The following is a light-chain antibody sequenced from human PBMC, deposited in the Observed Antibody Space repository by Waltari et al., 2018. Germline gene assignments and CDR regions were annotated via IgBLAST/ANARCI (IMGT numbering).Light chain of an antibody. V-gene: IGLV8-61*01. CDR3: VLYMGSGIWV. CDR1: SGSVSSTSY. Sequence: QTVVTQEPSLSVSPGGTVTLTCALSSGSVSSTSYASWYQQTPGQAPPTLVDKINCRSSGVPERFSGSMLGNKAALTITGAQAEDESDYYCVLYMGSGIWVFGGGTKLTVL. J-gene: IGLJ3*02. CDR2: KIN.